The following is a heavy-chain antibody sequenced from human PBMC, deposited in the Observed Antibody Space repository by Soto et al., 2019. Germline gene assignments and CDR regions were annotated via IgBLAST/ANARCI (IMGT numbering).Heavy chain of an antibody. Sequence: QVQLVESGGGVVQPGGSLRLSCAASGFSFSAYAMHWVRKAPGKGLEWVAILSSDGPKMFYPDSVKGRFTFSRDNSKNTLYMQMSSLGVDDTDVYYCVRERPAPSGYYYGLVVWGQGTTVTVSS. CDR3: VRERPAPSGYYYGLVV. V-gene: IGHV3-30-3*01. CDR2: LSSDGPKM. J-gene: IGHJ6*02. D-gene: IGHD2-2*01. CDR1: GFSFSAYA.